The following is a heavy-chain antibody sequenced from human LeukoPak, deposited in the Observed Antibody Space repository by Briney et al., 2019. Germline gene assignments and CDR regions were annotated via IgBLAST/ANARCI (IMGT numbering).Heavy chain of an antibody. CDR1: GGXISGYY. J-gene: IGHJ4*02. V-gene: IGHV4-4*07. CDR2: IYFSGST. D-gene: IGHD1-26*01. CDR3: ARGPGMGATYFDY. Sequence: SETLSLTCTVSGGXISGYYCSWIRQPAGKGLEWIGRIYFSGSTLYNPSLTGRVTMSVATSKNQFSLKLSSVTAADTAVYFCARGPGMGATYFDYWGQGTLVTVSS.